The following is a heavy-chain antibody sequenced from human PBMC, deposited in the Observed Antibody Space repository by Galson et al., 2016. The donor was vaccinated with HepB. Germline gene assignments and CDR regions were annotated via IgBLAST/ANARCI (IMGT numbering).Heavy chain of an antibody. V-gene: IGHV4-4*02. J-gene: IGHJ6*02. CDR3: VRNGYYCLDA. Sequence: SETLFLTCAVSGVSISGTNWWSWVRQPPGKGLEWIGEIYHSGSTNYNPSLQSRVTISVDTSKNQFSLNLNSVTAADTALYYCVRNGYYCLDAWGQGTTVTVSS. CDR1: GVSISGTNW. CDR2: IYHSGST.